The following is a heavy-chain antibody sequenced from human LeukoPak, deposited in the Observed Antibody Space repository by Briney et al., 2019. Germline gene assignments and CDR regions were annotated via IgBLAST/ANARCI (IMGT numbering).Heavy chain of an antibody. V-gene: IGHV1-2*02. D-gene: IGHD2-2*01. CDR3: ARDRVVVPAAFVY. CDR1: GYTFTAYY. CDR2: INPNSGGT. J-gene: IGHJ4*02. Sequence: ASVKVSCKASGYTFTAYYMHWVRQAPGQELEWMGWINPNSGGTNYAQKFQGRVTMTRDTSISTAYMELSRLRSDDTAVYYCARDRVVVPAAFVYWGQGTQVTVSS.